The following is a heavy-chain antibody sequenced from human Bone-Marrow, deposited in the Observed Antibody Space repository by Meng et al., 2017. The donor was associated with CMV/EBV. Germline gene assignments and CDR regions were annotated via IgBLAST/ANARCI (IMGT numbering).Heavy chain of an antibody. CDR3: ARGPIFYNICWREYLHH. V-gene: IGHV4-59*01. CDR2: AHSSGNT. D-gene: IGHD6-19*01. J-gene: IGHJ1*01. CDR1: GVSISTYY. Sequence: SETLSLTCTVSGVSISTYYWNWIRQPPGRGLEWIGYAHSSGNTSYSPSLKSRVTISLDTSKNQFSLMLNSVTAADTAVYYCARGPIFYNICWREYLHHWGQGTLVTVSS.